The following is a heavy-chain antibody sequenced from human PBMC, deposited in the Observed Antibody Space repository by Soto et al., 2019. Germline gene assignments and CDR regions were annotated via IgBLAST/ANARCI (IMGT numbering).Heavy chain of an antibody. J-gene: IGHJ4*02. CDR1: GFSLSTSGMC. V-gene: IGHV2-70*01. Sequence: SGPTLVNPTQTLTLTCTFSGFSLSTSGMCVSWIRQPPGKALEWLAHIYWDDDKYYSTSLKSRLTISKDTSKSQVVLTMTNMDPVDTATYYCARTTSSSWYGVAVAGSFDYWGQGTLVTVSS. D-gene: IGHD6-13*01. CDR2: IYWDDDK. CDR3: ARTTSSSWYGVAVAGSFDY.